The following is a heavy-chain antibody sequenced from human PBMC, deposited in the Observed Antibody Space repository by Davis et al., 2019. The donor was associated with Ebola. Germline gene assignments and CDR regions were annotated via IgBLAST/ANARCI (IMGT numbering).Heavy chain of an antibody. J-gene: IGHJ5*02. V-gene: IGHV4-59*01. D-gene: IGHD3-10*01. Sequence: SETLSLTCTVSGGSISSYYWSWIRQPPGKGLEWIGYTHYSGTTNYNPSLKSRVTISVATSQNQFSLKLSSVTAADTAVYYCARVAGFTYYYGARTQGEFDPWGQGTLVTVSS. CDR2: THYSGTT. CDR3: ARVAGFTYYYGARTQGEFDP. CDR1: GGSISSYY.